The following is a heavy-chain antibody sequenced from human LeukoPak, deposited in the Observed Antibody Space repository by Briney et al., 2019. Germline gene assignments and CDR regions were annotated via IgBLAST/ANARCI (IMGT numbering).Heavy chain of an antibody. V-gene: IGHV1-69*05. CDR3: ASQPLVVGAPEVDY. Sequence: GSSVKVSCKASGGTFSSYAISWVRQAPGQGLEWMGGIIPIFGTANYAQKFQGRVTITTDESTSTAYMELSSLRSEDTAVYYCASQPLVVGAPEVDYWGQGTLVTVSS. D-gene: IGHD1-26*01. CDR1: GGTFSSYA. CDR2: IIPIFGTA. J-gene: IGHJ4*02.